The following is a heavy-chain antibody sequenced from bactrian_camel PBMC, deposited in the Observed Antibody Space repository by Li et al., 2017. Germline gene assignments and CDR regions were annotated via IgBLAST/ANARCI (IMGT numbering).Heavy chain of an antibody. CDR2: IRTDGST. D-gene: IGHD1*01. CDR3: GYGTDYNYWRIY. Sequence: VQLVESGGGLVQPGGSLRLSCTAPRFTSNACGMNWFRQAAGKQREWVSAIRTDGSTSYADSAKGRFAISRDSAKNTLYLQLNSLKFEDTAMYYCGYGTDYNYWRIYCGQGTQVTVS. CDR1: RFTSNACG. V-gene: IGHV3S67*01. J-gene: IGHJ4*01.